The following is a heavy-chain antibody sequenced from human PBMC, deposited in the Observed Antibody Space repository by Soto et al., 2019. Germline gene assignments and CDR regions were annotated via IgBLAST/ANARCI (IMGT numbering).Heavy chain of an antibody. CDR3: AHSLSIFGVVTQTWFDP. D-gene: IGHD3-3*01. Sequence: QITLKESGPTLVKPTQTLTLTCTFSGFSLSTSGVGVAWIRQPPGKALEWLALIYWDDVKRYSPSLKSRLTIPKDTSKNKADLTMTNMDPLDTATYYCAHSLSIFGVVTQTWFDPWGQGTLVTVSS. CDR1: GFSLSTSGVG. J-gene: IGHJ5*02. CDR2: IYWDDVK. V-gene: IGHV2-5*02.